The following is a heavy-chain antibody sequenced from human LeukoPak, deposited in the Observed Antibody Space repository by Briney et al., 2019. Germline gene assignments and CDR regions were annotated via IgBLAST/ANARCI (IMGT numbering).Heavy chain of an antibody. D-gene: IGHD3-3*01. CDR2: ISGSGGST. V-gene: IGHV3-23*01. CDR1: RFTFSSYA. Sequence: GGSLRLSCTASRFTFSSYAMSWVRQAPGKGLEWVSAISGSGGSTYYADSVKGRFTISRDNSKNTLYLQMNSLRAEDTAVYYCAKDQESGYCFFDYWGQGTLVTVSS. CDR3: AKDQESGYCFFDY. J-gene: IGHJ4*02.